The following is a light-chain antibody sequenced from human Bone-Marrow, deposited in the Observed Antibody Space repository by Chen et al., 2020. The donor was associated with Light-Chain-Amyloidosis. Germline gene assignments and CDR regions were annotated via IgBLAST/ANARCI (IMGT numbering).Light chain of an antibody. Sequence: NFMLTQPHSVSESPGKTVIISCTRSSSSIATNYVQLNQQRPGSSPPTVLYEEDLRPSGLPDRFSGDLYMSSNSAPLTISGLKTDDEADYYCQSYQGSSQGVFGGGTKLTVL. CDR2: EED. J-gene: IGLJ3*02. CDR3: QSYQGSSQGV. CDR1: SSSIATNY. V-gene: IGLV6-57*01.